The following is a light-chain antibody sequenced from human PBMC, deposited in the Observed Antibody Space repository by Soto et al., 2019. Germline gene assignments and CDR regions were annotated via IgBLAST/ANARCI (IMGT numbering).Light chain of an antibody. CDR1: QGVRND. CDR3: LQDYNYPWT. V-gene: IGKV1-6*01. J-gene: IGKJ1*01. Sequence: AIQMTQSPSSLSASVGDRVPIICRASQGVRNDLGWYQQKPGKAPKLLIYAASSLQSGVPSRFSASGSGTDFTLTISSLQPEDFATYYCLQDYNYPWTFGQGTKVEIK. CDR2: AAS.